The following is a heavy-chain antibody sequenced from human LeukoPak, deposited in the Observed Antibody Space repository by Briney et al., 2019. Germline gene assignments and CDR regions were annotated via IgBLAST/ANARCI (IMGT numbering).Heavy chain of an antibody. CDR1: GFIFRSYT. CDR3: ARERSRYTDFVY. Sequence: GGSLRLSCAASGFIFRSYTMHWVRQAPGKGLGWVTAISYDGSTKFYAYSVKGRFTISSDNPKNTLYLQMNSLRVEDTALYYCARERSRYTDFVYWGQGTLVTVSS. J-gene: IGHJ4*02. D-gene: IGHD1-1*01. CDR2: ISYDGSTK. V-gene: IGHV3-30*04.